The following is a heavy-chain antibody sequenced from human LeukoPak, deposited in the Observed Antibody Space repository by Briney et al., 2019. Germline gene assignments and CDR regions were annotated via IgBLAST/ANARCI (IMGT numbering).Heavy chain of an antibody. J-gene: IGHJ5*02. Sequence: SETLSLTCDVSGYSINFGHLWGWIRQPPGKGLEWIASISHSGRTYYTPSLKSRVTISVDTLKNQFSLKVTSVTAEDTAMYFCARNPPAVPHTIMRAGLAPGAQEPLVPVS. V-gene: IGHV4-38-2*01. CDR1: GYSINFGHL. CDR3: ARNPPAVPHTIMRAGLAP. D-gene: IGHD3-10*01. CDR2: ISHSGRT.